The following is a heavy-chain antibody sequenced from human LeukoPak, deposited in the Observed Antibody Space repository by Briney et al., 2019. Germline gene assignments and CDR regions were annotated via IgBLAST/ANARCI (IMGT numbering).Heavy chain of an antibody. D-gene: IGHD2-2*01. V-gene: IGHV1-69-2*01. Sequence: ATVKISCKVSGYTFTDYYMHWVQQAPGKGLEWMGLVDPEVGETIYAEKFQGRVTITADTSTDTAYMELSSLRSEDTAVYYCATGLGYCSSTSCPGYWGQGTLVTVSS. CDR3: ATGLGYCSSTSCPGY. CDR1: GYTFTDYY. J-gene: IGHJ4*02. CDR2: VDPEVGET.